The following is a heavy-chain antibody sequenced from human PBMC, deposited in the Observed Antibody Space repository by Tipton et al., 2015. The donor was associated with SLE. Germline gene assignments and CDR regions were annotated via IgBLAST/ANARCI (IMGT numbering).Heavy chain of an antibody. CDR3: ASLTYYYDSSGYWTTNYFDY. J-gene: IGHJ4*02. Sequence: TLSLTSAVYGGSFSGYYWSWIRQPPGKGLEWIGEINHSGSTNYNPSLKSRVTISVDTSKNQFSLKLSSVTAADTAVYYCASLTYYYDSSGYWTTNYFDYWGQGTLVTASS. V-gene: IGHV4-34*01. D-gene: IGHD3-22*01. CDR2: INHSGST. CDR1: GGSFSGYY.